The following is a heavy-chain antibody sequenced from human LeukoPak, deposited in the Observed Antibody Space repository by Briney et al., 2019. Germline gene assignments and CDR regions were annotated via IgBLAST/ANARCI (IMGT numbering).Heavy chain of an antibody. D-gene: IGHD4-17*01. V-gene: IGHV4-30-2*03. CDR3: AKRDTVIFDY. Sequence: PSQTLSLTCTASGGTINSGDYFWSWIRQAPGKGLEWIGCIYYSGTTYNNPSLKSRVTISVDTSKNQFSLKLSSVTAADTAVYYCAKRDTVIFDYWGQGTLVTVSS. CDR2: IYYSGTT. J-gene: IGHJ4*02. CDR1: GGTINSGDYF.